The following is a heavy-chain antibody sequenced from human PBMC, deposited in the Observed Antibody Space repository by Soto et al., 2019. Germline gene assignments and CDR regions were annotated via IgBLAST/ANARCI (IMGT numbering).Heavy chain of an antibody. Sequence: PGGSLRLSCAASGFTFSKHGMHWVRQAPGKGLEWVALIWNDGIRKVYVDSVKGRFTISRDNSKNTLDLQMNNLRDEDTAVYYCARDDDNDANALDYWGPGTLVTVSS. V-gene: IGHV3-33*01. CDR1: GFTFSKHG. J-gene: IGHJ4*02. CDR3: ARDDDNDANALDY. CDR2: IWNDGIRK.